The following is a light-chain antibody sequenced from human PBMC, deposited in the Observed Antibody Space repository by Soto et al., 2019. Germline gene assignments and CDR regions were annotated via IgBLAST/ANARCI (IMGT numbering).Light chain of an antibody. J-gene: IGKJ1*01. V-gene: IGKV1-5*03. CDR3: QQYNSYPWT. CDR2: KAS. CDR1: ESLIGW. Sequence: DIQLTQSPSTLSASVGDTVTISCRASESLIGWLAWYQQRPGSAPKLLIYKASSLESGVPSRFSGSGSGTEFTLTISSLQPDDFATYYCQQYNSYPWTFGQGTKVDIK.